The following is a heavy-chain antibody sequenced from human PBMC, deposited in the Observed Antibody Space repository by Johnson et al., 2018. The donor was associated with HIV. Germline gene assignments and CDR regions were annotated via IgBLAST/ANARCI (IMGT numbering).Heavy chain of an antibody. V-gene: IGHV3-73*01. Sequence: VQLVESGGGLVQPGGSLKLSCAASGFTFSGSAMHWVRQASGKGLEWVGRIRSKANSYATAYAASVKGRFTISRDNAKNSLYLQMNSLRAEDTAVYYCARGGWGDAFDLWGQVTMVTVSS. CDR3: ARGGWGDAFDL. CDR2: IRSKANSYAT. J-gene: IGHJ3*01. CDR1: GFTFSGSA. D-gene: IGHD3-16*01.